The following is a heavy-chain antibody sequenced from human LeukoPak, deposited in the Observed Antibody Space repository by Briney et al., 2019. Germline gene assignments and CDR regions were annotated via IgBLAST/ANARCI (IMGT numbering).Heavy chain of an antibody. CDR1: GFTFSSYA. CDR3: ARWGGDAVVWSGPVGWFDP. J-gene: IGHJ5*02. D-gene: IGHD3-3*01. V-gene: IGHV3-30*14. CDR2: ISYDGSNK. Sequence: SGGSLRLSCAASGFTFSSYAMHWVRQAPGKGLEWVAVISYDGSNKYYADSVKGRFTISRDSSKDTIYLQMNSLRVEDTAVYYCARWGGDAVVWSGPVGWFDPWGQGPLVTVSS.